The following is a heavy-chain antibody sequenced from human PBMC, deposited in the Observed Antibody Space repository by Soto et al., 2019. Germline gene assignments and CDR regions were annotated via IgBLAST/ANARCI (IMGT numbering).Heavy chain of an antibody. J-gene: IGHJ4*02. CDR1: GGTYSTYS. V-gene: IGHV1-69*08. CDR2: IIPFVDIP. CDR3: AREYCSGVSCYDF. Sequence: QVQMVQSGAEVKKPVSSLKVSCKASGGTYSTYSIFWVRQAPGQGLEWMGRIIPFVDIPHYAQKFQGRVTIIADKSTNTAYMELSNLRSEDTAVYYCAREYCSGVSCYDFWGQGTLVTVSA. D-gene: IGHD2-15*01.